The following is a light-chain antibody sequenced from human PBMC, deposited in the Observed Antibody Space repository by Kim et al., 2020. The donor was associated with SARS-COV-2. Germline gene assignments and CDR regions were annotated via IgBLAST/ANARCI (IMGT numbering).Light chain of an antibody. CDR3: QSYDTTLSAWV. CDR2: GNT. Sequence: RVTSSCAGSSSNIGAGYDVHWYQQLPGTAPKLLIYGNTNRPSGVPDRFSGSKSGPSASLAITGLQAEDEADYYCQSYDTTLSAWVFGGGTQLTVL. J-gene: IGLJ3*02. V-gene: IGLV1-40*01. CDR1: SSNIGAGYD.